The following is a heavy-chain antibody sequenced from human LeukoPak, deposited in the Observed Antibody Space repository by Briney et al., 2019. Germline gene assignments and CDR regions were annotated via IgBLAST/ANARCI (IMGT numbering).Heavy chain of an antibody. CDR3: ARLWQSHGSGSFHFDY. CDR1: GGSISSYY. J-gene: IGHJ4*02. CDR2: IYYSGST. V-gene: IGHV4-59*08. Sequence: SETLSLTCTVSGGSISSYYWSWIRQPPGKGLEWTGYIYYSGSTNYNPSLKSRVTISVDTSKNQFSLKLSSVTAADTAVYYCARLWQSHGSGSFHFDYWGQGTLVTVSS. D-gene: IGHD3-10*01.